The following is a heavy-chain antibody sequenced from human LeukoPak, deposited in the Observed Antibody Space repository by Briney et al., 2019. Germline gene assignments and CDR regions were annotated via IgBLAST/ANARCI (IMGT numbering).Heavy chain of an antibody. J-gene: IGHJ4*02. D-gene: IGHD2-2*01. CDR1: GFTFSSYS. V-gene: IGHV3-48*01. CDR2: ISSSSSTI. Sequence: PGGSLRLSCAASGFTFSSYSMNWVRQAPGKGLEWVSYISSSSSTIYYADSVKGRFTISRDNAKNSLYLQMNSLRAEDTAVYYCARDAAPYPPYYFDYWGQGTLVTVSS. CDR3: ARDAAPYPPYYFDY.